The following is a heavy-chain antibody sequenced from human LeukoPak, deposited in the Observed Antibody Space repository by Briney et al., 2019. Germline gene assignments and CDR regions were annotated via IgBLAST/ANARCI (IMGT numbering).Heavy chain of an antibody. CDR2: ISGSSTDI. V-gene: IGHV3-21*06. J-gene: IGHJ4*02. Sequence: GGSLRLSCAASGFTFRSYAMNWVRQAPGKGLEGVSSISGSSTDIYYVDSVKGRFTISRDNAKNSVFLQINNLRAEDTAIYYCARRGYHDSSGYDYWGQGTLVTVSS. D-gene: IGHD3-22*01. CDR3: ARRGYHDSSGYDY. CDR1: GFTFRSYA.